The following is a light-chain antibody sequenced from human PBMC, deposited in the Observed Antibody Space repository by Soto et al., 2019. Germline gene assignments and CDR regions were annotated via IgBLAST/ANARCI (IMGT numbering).Light chain of an antibody. J-gene: IGKJ2*01. V-gene: IGKV3-20*01. CDR1: QSVSSSY. Sequence: EIVLTQSPGTLSLSPGERATLSCRASQSVSSSYLAWYQQKPGQAPRLLIYGASRRATGIPDRFSGSGSGTDFTLTISRLEPEDFAVYYCQQYGSSPPMYTFGQGTKVEIK. CDR3: QQYGSSPPMYT. CDR2: GAS.